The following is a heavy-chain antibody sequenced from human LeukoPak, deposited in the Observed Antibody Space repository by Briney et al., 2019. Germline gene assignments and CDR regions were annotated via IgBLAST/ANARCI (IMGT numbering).Heavy chain of an antibody. Sequence: PGGSLRLSCAASGFTFSSYAMSWVRQAPGKGLEWVSAISGSGGSTYYADSMKGRFTISRDNSKNTLYLQVNSLRAEDTAVYYCAKDQYYDFWSGPEWFDPWGQGTLVTVSS. D-gene: IGHD3-3*01. CDR2: ISGSGGST. CDR1: GFTFSSYA. CDR3: AKDQYYDFWSGPEWFDP. V-gene: IGHV3-23*01. J-gene: IGHJ5*02.